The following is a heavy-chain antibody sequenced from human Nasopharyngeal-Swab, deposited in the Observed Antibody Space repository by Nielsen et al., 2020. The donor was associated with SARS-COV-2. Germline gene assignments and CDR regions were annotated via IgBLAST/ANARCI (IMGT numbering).Heavy chain of an antibody. V-gene: IGHV4-61*02. CDR1: GGSITSGSYF. D-gene: IGHD4-11*01. CDR3: AREDPPYRAFWYYDL. Sequence: SETLSLTCAVSGGSITSGSYFWTWIRWLAGKGLEWIGRIDATGTTNYNPALKSRVTMAVDASKNQFSLSLTSVTAADTAVYYCAREDPPYRAFWYYDLWGRGTLVTVSS. CDR2: IDATGTT. J-gene: IGHJ2*01.